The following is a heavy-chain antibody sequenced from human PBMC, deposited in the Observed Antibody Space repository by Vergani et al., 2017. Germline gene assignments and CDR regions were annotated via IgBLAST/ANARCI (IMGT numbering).Heavy chain of an antibody. D-gene: IGHD3-10*01. CDR3: ARDREIYGSGSYWLYFDY. CDR2: INPNSGGT. Sequence: QVQLVQSGAEVQKPGASVKVSCKASGYTFTGYYMHWVRQAPGQGLEWMGWINPNSGGTNYAPKLQGRVTMTTDTSTSTAYMELRSLRSDDTAVYYCARDREIYGSGSYWLYFDYWGQGTLVTVSS. J-gene: IGHJ4*02. V-gene: IGHV1-2*02. CDR1: GYTFTGYY.